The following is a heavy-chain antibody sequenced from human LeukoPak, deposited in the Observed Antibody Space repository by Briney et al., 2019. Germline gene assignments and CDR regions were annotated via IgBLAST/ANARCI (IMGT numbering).Heavy chain of an antibody. CDR2: ISGSGGST. V-gene: IGHV3-23*01. J-gene: IGHJ4*02. CDR1: GFTFSSYA. CDR3: AKDRPLSWGYYFDY. Sequence: GGSLRLSCAASGFTFSSYAMTWVRQAPGQGLEWVSSISGSGGSTYYADSVKGRFTISRDNSKNTLYLQMNSLRADDTAVYYCAKDRPLSWGYYFDYWGQGTLVTVSS. D-gene: IGHD3-16*01.